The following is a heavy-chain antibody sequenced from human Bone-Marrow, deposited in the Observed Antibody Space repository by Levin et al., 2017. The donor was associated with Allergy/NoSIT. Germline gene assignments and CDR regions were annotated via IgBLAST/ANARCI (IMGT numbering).Heavy chain of an antibody. CDR2: INPNNGDT. CDR3: ACGYGRVDTGTVGY. V-gene: IGHV1-2*02. CDR1: GYTFTGYR. Sequence: ASVKVSCKASGYTFTGYRLHWVRQAPGQGLEWMGWINPNNGDTKYAQKLQGRVTMTRDTFIRTAYMELAYLRPDDTAVYYCACGYGRVDTGTVGYWGQGTLVSVSS. J-gene: IGHJ4*02. D-gene: IGHD5-18*01.